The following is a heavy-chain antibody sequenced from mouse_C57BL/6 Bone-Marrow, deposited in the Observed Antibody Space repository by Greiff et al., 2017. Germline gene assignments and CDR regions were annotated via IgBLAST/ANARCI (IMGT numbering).Heavy chain of an antibody. J-gene: IGHJ2*01. Sequence: EVQLVESGGGLVKPGGSLKLSCAASGFTFSDYGMHWVRQAPGKGLEWVAYISSGSSTIYYADTVKGRFTISIDNAKNTLFLQMTSLGSEDTAMYFCAGFFFDYGGQGTALTGSS. CDR3: AGFFFDY. V-gene: IGHV5-17*01. CDR2: ISSGSSTI. CDR1: GFTFSDYG.